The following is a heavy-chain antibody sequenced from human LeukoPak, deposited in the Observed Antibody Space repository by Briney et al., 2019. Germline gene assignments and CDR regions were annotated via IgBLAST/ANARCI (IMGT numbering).Heavy chain of an antibody. Sequence: ASVKVSCKASGRTFSSYAISWVRQAPGQGLEWMGGIIPIFGTANYAQKLPGRVTITTADSTNPASMELSSGRSVDPTMQYCAREGYGGNWLTWKYWGRGTLVTVSS. D-gene: IGHD4-23*01. CDR2: IIPIFGTA. CDR3: AREGYGGNWLTWKY. J-gene: IGHJ4*02. V-gene: IGHV1-69*05. CDR1: GRTFSSYA.